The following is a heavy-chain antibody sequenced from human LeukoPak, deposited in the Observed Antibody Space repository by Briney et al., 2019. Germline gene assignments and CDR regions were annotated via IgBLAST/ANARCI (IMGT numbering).Heavy chain of an antibody. CDR1: GGSISSYY. V-gene: IGHV4-59*01. D-gene: IGHD2-15*01. CDR3: ARETNCSGGSCYSGTYNWFDP. J-gene: IGHJ5*02. Sequence: SETLSLTCTVSGGSISSYYWSWIRQPPGKGLEWIGHIYYSGSTNYNPSLKSRVTISVDTSKNQFSLKLGSVTAADTAVYYCARETNCSGGSCYSGTYNWFDPWGQGTLVTVSS. CDR2: IYYSGST.